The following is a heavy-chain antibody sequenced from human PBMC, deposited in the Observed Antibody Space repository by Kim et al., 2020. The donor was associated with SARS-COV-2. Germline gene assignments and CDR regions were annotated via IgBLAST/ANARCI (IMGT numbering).Heavy chain of an antibody. V-gene: IGHV1-18*01. Sequence: ASVKVSCKASGYTFTSYGISWVRQAPGQGLEWMGWISAYNGNTNYAQKLQGRVTMTTDTSTSTAYMELRSLRSDDTAVYYCARDLRYSYLDWFDPWGQGTLVTVSS. CDR3: ARDLRYSYLDWFDP. CDR2: ISAYNGNT. J-gene: IGHJ5*02. D-gene: IGHD5-18*01. CDR1: GYTFTSYG.